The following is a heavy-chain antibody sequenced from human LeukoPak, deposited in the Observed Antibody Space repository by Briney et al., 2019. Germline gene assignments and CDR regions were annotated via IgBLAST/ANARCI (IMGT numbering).Heavy chain of an antibody. Sequence: SETLSLTCTVSGGSISSSSYFWGWIRQPPGKGLEWIGSIYYSGSTYYNPSLKSRVTISVDTSKNQFSLKLSSVTAADTAVYYCARGALVGDTAMVDDYWGQGTLVTVSS. V-gene: IGHV4-39*07. J-gene: IGHJ4*02. CDR2: IYYSGST. CDR1: GGSISSSSYF. CDR3: ARGALVGDTAMVDDY. D-gene: IGHD5-18*01.